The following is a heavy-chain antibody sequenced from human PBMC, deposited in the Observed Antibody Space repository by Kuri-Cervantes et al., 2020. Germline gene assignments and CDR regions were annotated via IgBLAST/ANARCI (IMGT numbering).Heavy chain of an antibody. D-gene: IGHD6-6*01. Sequence: ESLKISCTVSGGSISSYYWSWIRQPPGKGLEWIGYIYYSGSTNYNPSLKSRVTISVDTSKNQFSLKLSSVTAADTAVYYCARDQGSSTLWYYYGMDVWGQGTTVTVSS. CDR3: ARDQGSSTLWYYYGMDV. V-gene: IGHV4-59*01. CDR2: IYYSGST. CDR1: GGSISSYY. J-gene: IGHJ6*02.